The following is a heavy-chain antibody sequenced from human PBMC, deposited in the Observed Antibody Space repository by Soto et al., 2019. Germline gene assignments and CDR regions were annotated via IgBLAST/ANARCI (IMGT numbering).Heavy chain of an antibody. CDR1: GGTFSSYT. V-gene: IGHV1-69*02. Sequence: GASVKVSCKASGGTFSSYTISWVRQAPGQGLEWMGRIIPILGIANYAQKFQGRVTITADKSTSTAYMELSSLRSEDTAVYYCASDIVVVPAAKEGLNWFDPWGQGTLVTVSS. J-gene: IGHJ5*02. CDR2: IIPILGIA. CDR3: ASDIVVVPAAKEGLNWFDP. D-gene: IGHD2-2*01.